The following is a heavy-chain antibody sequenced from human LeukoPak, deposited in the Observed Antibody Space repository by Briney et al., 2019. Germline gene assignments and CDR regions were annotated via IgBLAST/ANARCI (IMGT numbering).Heavy chain of an antibody. CDR2: INPNSGGT. D-gene: IGHD2-15*01. J-gene: IGHJ4*02. V-gene: IGHV1-2*02. CDR1: GYTFTGYY. Sequence: GASVKVSCKASGYTFTGYYMHWVRQAPGQGLEWMGWINPNSGGTNYAQKFQGRVTMTRDTSISTAHMELSRLRSDDTAVYYCARAGLGYCSGGSCLPLDYWGQGTLVTVSS. CDR3: ARAGLGYCSGGSCLPLDY.